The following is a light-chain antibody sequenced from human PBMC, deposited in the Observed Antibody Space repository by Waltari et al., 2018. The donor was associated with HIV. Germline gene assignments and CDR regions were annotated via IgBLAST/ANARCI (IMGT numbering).Light chain of an antibody. V-gene: IGLV2-8*01. CDR1: TSAIGGYNY. CDR3: NSYAGSSKSYV. Sequence: QSALTQPPSASGSPGQSVTISCTGTTSAIGGYNYVSWYQQPPGEAPRLIIYDVTKRPSGVPDRFSGSKSGNTASLTVSGLQAEDEAEYYCNSYAGSSKSYVFGTGTKVTVL. J-gene: IGLJ1*01. CDR2: DVT.